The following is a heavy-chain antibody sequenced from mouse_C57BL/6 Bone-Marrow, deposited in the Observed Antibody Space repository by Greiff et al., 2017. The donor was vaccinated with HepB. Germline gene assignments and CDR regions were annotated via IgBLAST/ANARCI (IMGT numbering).Heavy chain of an antibody. Sequence: EVNVVESEGGLVQPGSSMKLSCTASGFTFSDYYMAWVRQVPEKGLEWVANINYDGSSTYYLDSLKSRFIISRDNAKNILYLQMSSLKSEDTATYYCARIEMALLLFDYWGQGTTLTVSS. V-gene: IGHV5-16*01. CDR3: ARIEMALLLFDY. CDR2: INYDGSST. J-gene: IGHJ2*01. CDR1: GFTFSDYY. D-gene: IGHD1-1*01.